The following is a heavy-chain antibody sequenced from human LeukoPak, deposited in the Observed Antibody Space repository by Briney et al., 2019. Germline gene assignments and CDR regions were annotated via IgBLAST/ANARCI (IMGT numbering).Heavy chain of an antibody. CDR3: ARVGNWNDLVY. Sequence: PSETLSLTCTVSGGSISPYYWSWIRQTPGKGLEWIGYILYSGTTTNYNPSLKSRVTISVDTSKNQFSLKLSSVTAADTAVYYCARVGNWNDLVYWGQGTLVTVSS. CDR1: GGSISPYY. J-gene: IGHJ4*02. V-gene: IGHV4-59*01. CDR2: ILYSGTTT. D-gene: IGHD1-1*01.